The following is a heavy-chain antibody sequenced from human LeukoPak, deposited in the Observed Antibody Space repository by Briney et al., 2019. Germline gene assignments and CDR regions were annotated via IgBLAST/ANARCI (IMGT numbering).Heavy chain of an antibody. CDR2: INIGNGYI. CDR3: VRNSVHDVLDY. CDR1: GYSFTTKT. D-gene: IGHD5/OR15-5a*01. Sequence: GASVKVSCKASGYSFTTKTIHWVRQAPGQRLEWMGWINIGNGYIKYSQAFQGRVTITSDTSATTAYMELGRLRSEDTAIYYCVRNSVHDVLDYWGQGTLVIVSS. V-gene: IGHV1-3*03. J-gene: IGHJ4*02.